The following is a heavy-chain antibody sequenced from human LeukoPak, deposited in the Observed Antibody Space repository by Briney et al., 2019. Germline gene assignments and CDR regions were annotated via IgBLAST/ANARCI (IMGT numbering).Heavy chain of an antibody. CDR3: AKVYSPYSSSWYFDY. CDR1: GFTFSSYA. V-gene: IGHV3-23*01. Sequence: GGSLRLSCAASGFTFSSYAMSWVRQAPGKGLEWVSAISGSGGSTYYADSVKGRFTISRDNSKNTLYLQMNSLRAEDTAVYYCAKVYSPYSSSWYFDYWGQGTLVTVSS. CDR2: ISGSGGST. D-gene: IGHD6-13*01. J-gene: IGHJ4*02.